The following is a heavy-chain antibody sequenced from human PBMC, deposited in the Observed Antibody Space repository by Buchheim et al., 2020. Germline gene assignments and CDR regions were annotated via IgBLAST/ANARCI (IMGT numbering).Heavy chain of an antibody. J-gene: IGHJ4*02. D-gene: IGHD3-3*01. Sequence: QVQLQQWGAGLLKPSETLSLTCAVYGGSFSGYYWSWIRQPPGKGLEWIGEINHSGSTNYNPSLKSRVTISVDTSKNQFSLKLSSVTAADTAVYYCARAPRGGGEYYDFWSGYYGPDYWGQGTL. CDR2: INHSGST. CDR1: GGSFSGYY. V-gene: IGHV4-34*01. CDR3: ARAPRGGGEYYDFWSGYYGPDY.